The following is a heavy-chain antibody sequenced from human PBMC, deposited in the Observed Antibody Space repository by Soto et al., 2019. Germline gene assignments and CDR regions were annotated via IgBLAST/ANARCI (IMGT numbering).Heavy chain of an antibody. CDR2: INGGGDST. D-gene: IGHD1-1*01. J-gene: IGHJ4*02. CDR1: GFTFSSYA. V-gene: IGHV3-23*01. Sequence: GESLKISCAASGFTFSSYAMSWVRQAPGKGLEWVSGINGGGDSTYFADSVRGRFTISRDNSKNTLFLQMNSLRAEDTAVYYCARGWTFDLWGQGTLVTVSS. CDR3: ARGWTFDL.